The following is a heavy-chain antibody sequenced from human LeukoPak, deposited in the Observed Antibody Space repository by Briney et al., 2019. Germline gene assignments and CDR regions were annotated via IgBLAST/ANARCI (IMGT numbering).Heavy chain of an antibody. Sequence: SGGSLRLSCAASGFTFSSYAMSWVRQAPGKGLEWVSAISGSCGSTYYADSVKGRFTISRDNSENTLHLQMNSLRAEDTAVYYCAKDGSSSWYGGWFDPWGQGTLVTVSS. J-gene: IGHJ5*02. CDR1: GFTFSSYA. V-gene: IGHV3-23*01. CDR2: ISGSCGST. D-gene: IGHD6-13*01. CDR3: AKDGSSSWYGGWFDP.